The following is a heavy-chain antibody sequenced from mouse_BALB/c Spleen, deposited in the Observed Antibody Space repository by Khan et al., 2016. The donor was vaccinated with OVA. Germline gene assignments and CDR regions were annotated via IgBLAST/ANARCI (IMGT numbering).Heavy chain of an antibody. CDR2: IDPFNDDT. J-gene: IGHJ3*01. CDR1: GYSFTTYY. CDR3: ARHGSISWFAY. Sequence: VQLQQSGPELMKPGASVKISCKASGYSFTTYYIHWVKQSHGKSLEWIGYIDPFNDDTNYNQKFKGKATLTVDKSSSPAYMHLSSLTSEDSAVYYCARHGSISWFAYWGQGTLVTVSA. V-gene: IGHV1S135*01. D-gene: IGHD1-1*01.